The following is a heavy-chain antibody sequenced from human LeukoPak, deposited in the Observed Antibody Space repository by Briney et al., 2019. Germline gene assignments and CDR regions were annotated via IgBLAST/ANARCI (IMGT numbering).Heavy chain of an antibody. CDR3: VEVAVAGYYYYGMDV. D-gene: IGHD6-19*01. CDR2: ISSNGGST. Sequence: GGSVRLSCSASGFTFSSYAMHWVRQAPGKGLEYVSAISSNGGSTYYADSVKGRFTISRDNSKNTLYLQMSSLRAEDTAVYYCVEVAVAGYYYYGMDVWGQGTTVTVSS. J-gene: IGHJ6*02. V-gene: IGHV3-64D*06. CDR1: GFTFSSYA.